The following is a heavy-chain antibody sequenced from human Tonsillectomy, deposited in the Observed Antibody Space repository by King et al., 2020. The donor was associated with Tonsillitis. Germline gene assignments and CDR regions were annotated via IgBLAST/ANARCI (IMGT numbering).Heavy chain of an antibody. D-gene: IGHD3-10*01. V-gene: IGHV3-11*05. CDR1: GFTFSDYY. Sequence: VQLVESGGGLVKPGGSLRLSCAASGFTFSDYYMSWIRQAPGKGLQWISYISYSNDYTAYADSGEGRFTISRDNAKNSLYLQMHSLRAEDTALYYCVREVTYGSGSDAFDIWGQGTMVTVSS. CDR3: VREVTYGSGSDAFDI. J-gene: IGHJ3*02. CDR2: ISYSNDYT.